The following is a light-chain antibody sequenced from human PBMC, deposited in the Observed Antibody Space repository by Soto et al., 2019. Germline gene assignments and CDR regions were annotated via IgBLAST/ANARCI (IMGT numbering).Light chain of an antibody. CDR2: DAS. Sequence: EIVLTQSPATLSLSPGERATLSCRASQSVSSYLAWYQHKPGQDPRLLIYDASNRATGIPARFSGSGSGTDFTLTISSLEPEDFAVYYCQQRSNWRLTFGGGTKVEIK. J-gene: IGKJ4*01. V-gene: IGKV3-11*01. CDR1: QSVSSY. CDR3: QQRSNWRLT.